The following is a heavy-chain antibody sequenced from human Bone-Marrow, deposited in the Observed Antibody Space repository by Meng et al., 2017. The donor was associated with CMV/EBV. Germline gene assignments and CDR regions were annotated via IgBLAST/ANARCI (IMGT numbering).Heavy chain of an antibody. CDR1: GYTFTGYD. V-gene: IGHV1-69*04. CDR2: IIPILGIA. Sequence: SVKVSCKASGYTFTGYDMHWVRQAPGQGLEWMGRIIPILGIANYAQKFQGRVTITADKSTSTAYMELSSLRSEDTAVYYCAKLQLDGMDVWGQGTTVTVSS. D-gene: IGHD5-24*01. J-gene: IGHJ6*01. CDR3: AKLQLDGMDV.